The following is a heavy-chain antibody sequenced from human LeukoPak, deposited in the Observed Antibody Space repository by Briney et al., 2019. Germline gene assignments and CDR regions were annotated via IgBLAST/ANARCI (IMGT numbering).Heavy chain of an antibody. CDR1: IYTFSSYA. J-gene: IGHJ2*01. CDR2: ISGSGGST. CDR3: AKGSSLDWYFDL. Sequence: GGSLRLSCAPSIYTFSSYAMRGVRDSPGGGVEWVSAISGSGGSTYYADSVKGRFTISRDNSKNTLYLQMNSLRGEDTAVYYCAKGSSLDWYFDLWGRGTLVTVSS. V-gene: IGHV3-23*01.